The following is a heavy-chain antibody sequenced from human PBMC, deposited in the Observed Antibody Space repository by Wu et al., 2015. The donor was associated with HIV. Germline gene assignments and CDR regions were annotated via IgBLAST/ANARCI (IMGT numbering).Heavy chain of an antibody. J-gene: IGHJ4*02. V-gene: IGHV1-8*01. D-gene: IGHD3-10*01. Sequence: QVQLVQSGSEVKKPGASVKISCKTSGYTFTSYDVNWVRQATGQGLEWMGWMNPNSGNTGYALRFQGRVSLTRDTSTNTAYLELSDLSSEDTAIYYCARGTPXTWFGVIYWGQGTLVTVSS. CDR2: MNPNSGNT. CDR1: GYTFTSYD. CDR3: ARGTPXTWFGVIY.